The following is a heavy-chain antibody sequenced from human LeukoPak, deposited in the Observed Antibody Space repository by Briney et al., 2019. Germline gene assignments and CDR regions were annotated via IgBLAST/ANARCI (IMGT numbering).Heavy chain of an antibody. Sequence: ASVKVSFQASGYTFTSYGLTWVRQAPGKGLEWMGWISAYNGITNYAQKLQGRVTMTTDTSTSTAYMELRSLRSDDTAVYYCARDLTTTSSSLSGYWGQGTLVTVSS. CDR1: GYTFTSYG. J-gene: IGHJ4*02. CDR2: ISAYNGIT. D-gene: IGHD6-6*01. V-gene: IGHV1-18*01. CDR3: ARDLTTTSSSLSGY.